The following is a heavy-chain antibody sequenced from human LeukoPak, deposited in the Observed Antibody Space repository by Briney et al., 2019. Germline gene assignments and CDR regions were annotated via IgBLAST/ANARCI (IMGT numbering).Heavy chain of an antibody. D-gene: IGHD6-6*01. Sequence: GGSLRLSCAASGFTFSNYWMSWVRQAPGKGLEWVANIKQDGSEKYYMDSVKGRFTISRDNAKNSLYLQMNSLRAEDTAVYYCATGAARHAYWGQGTLVTVSS. CDR1: GFTFSNYW. V-gene: IGHV3-7*01. CDR2: IKQDGSEK. CDR3: ATGAARHAY. J-gene: IGHJ4*02.